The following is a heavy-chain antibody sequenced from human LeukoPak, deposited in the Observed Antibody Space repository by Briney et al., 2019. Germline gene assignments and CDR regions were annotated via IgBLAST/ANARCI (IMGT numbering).Heavy chain of an antibody. CDR3: ARHHVGYSGYVRFDP. CDR1: GFTFSSYW. D-gene: IGHD5-12*01. V-gene: IGHV3-74*01. Sequence: GGSLRLSCAASGFTFSSYWMHWVRQAPGKGLVWVSRINSDGSSTTYADSVKGRFTISRDNAKNTLYLQMNSLRAEDTAVYYCARHHVGYSGYVRFDPWGQGTLVTVSS. J-gene: IGHJ5*02. CDR2: INSDGSST.